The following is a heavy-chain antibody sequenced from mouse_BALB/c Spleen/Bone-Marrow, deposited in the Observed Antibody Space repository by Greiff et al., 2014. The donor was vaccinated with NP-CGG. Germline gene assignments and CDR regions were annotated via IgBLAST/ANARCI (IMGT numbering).Heavy chain of an antibody. D-gene: IGHD1-1*01. CDR3: ATYYYGSSWGFAY. J-gene: IGHJ3*01. V-gene: IGHV14-3*02. CDR1: GFNIKDTY. Sequence: VHVKQSGAELVKPGASVKLSCTASGFNIKDTYMHWVKQRPEQGLEWIGRIDPANGNTKYDPKFQGKATITADTSSNTAYLQLSNLTSEDTAVYYCATYYYGSSWGFAYWGQGTLVTVSA. CDR2: IDPANGNT.